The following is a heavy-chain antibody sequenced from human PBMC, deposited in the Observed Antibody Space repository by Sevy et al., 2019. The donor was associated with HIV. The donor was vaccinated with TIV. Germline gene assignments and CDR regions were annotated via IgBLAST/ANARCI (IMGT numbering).Heavy chain of an antibody. CDR1: GYKFSSYW. D-gene: IGHD2-15*01. J-gene: IGHJ4*02. Sequence: GESLKISCRASGYKFSSYWIAWVRQVPGKGLEWVGLIYPADSDTTYSPSFQGQVTISTDRSISTAYLQWRSLKASDSAMYYCAVWGGLEVDKFNSYPTPFDYWGQGTMISVSS. V-gene: IGHV5-51*01. CDR3: AVWGGLEVDKFNSYPTPFDY. CDR2: IYPADSDT.